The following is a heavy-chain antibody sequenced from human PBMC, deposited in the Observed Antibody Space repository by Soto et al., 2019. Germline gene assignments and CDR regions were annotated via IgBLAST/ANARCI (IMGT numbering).Heavy chain of an antibody. V-gene: IGHV4-4*07. CDR1: GGSISGYY. J-gene: IGHJ4*02. CDR3: AREPLAHSYFDL. CDR2: MYNSERT. Sequence: QVQLQESGPGLVKPSENLSLTCTVSGGSISGYYWSWIRQPAGKGLEWIGRMYNSERTNYNPSLKSRVNMSMDTSKNQFSLKLTSVTAADTAVYFCAREPLAHSYFDLWGQGTLVTVSS.